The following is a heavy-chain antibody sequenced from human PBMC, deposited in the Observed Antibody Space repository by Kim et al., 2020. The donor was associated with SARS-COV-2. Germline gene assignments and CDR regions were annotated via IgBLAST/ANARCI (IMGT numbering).Heavy chain of an antibody. CDR3: AKGQLWLLQNDAFDI. D-gene: IGHD3-10*01. CDR1: GFTFSRFA. V-gene: IGHV3-23*01. J-gene: IGHJ3*02. CDR2: ISDSGATT. Sequence: GGSLRLSCAASGFTFSRFAMSWVRQSPGKGLEWVSAISDSGATTYYADSVKGRFTISRDNSKNTLSLQMNSLRAEDTAVYYCAKGQLWLLQNDAFDIWGQGTLVTVSS.